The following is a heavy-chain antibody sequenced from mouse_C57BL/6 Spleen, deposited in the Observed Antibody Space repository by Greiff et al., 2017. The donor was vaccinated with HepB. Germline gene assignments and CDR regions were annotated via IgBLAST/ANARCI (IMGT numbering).Heavy chain of an antibody. CDR3: ARRGLFSSRSYYAMDY. CDR2: IYPGSGST. CDR1: GYTFTSYW. V-gene: IGHV1-55*01. J-gene: IGHJ4*01. D-gene: IGHD6-2*01. Sequence: QVQLKQPGAELVKPGASVKMSCKASGYTFTSYWITWVKQRPGQGLEWIGDIYPGSGSTNYNEKFKSKATLTVDTSSSTAYMQLSSLTSEDSAVYYCARRGLFSSRSYYAMDYWGQGTSVTVSS.